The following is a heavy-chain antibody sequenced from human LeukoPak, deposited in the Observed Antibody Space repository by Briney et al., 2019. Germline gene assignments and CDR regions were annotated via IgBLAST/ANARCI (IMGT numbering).Heavy chain of an antibody. D-gene: IGHD3-3*01. Sequence: SETLSLTCTVSGGSISSSSYNWGWIRQPPGKGLEWIGSIHYSGSTYYNPSLKSRVTISVDTSKNQFSLKLSSVTAADTAVYYCAATYYDFWSGTPYYYYYMDVWGKGTTVTVSS. CDR3: AATYYDFWSGTPYYYYYMDV. V-gene: IGHV4-39*01. J-gene: IGHJ6*03. CDR1: GGSISSSSYN. CDR2: IHYSGST.